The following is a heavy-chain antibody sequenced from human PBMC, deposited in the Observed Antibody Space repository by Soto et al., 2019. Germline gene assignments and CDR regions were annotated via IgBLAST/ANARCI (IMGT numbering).Heavy chain of an antibody. CDR3: ARVAIPADDNVYSFDS. CDR1: GYTFTGHY. CDR2: INPNSGAT. V-gene: IGHV1-2*02. J-gene: IGHJ4*02. Sequence: QVQLVQSGAELKKPGASVKVSCKASGYTFTGHYIHWVRQAPGQGLEWMGWINPNSGATNSAQKFQGRVTMTRDASISAAFLEMNRLTSDDTAVYFCARVAIPADDNVYSFDSWGQGTLVAVSS. D-gene: IGHD2-8*01.